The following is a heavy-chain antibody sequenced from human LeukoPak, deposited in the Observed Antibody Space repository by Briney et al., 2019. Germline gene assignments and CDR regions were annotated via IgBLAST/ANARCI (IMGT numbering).Heavy chain of an antibody. Sequence: ASVKLSCKASGYTFTVYYMHWVRQAPGQGLEWMWWINPNSGGTNYAQKFQGRVTMTSDTSISTAYLELSRLRSDDTAVYYCARDLFGSGWSFDYWGQGTLVTVSS. V-gene: IGHV1-2*02. J-gene: IGHJ4*02. CDR2: INPNSGGT. D-gene: IGHD6-19*01. CDR3: ARDLFGSGWSFDY. CDR1: GYTFTVYY.